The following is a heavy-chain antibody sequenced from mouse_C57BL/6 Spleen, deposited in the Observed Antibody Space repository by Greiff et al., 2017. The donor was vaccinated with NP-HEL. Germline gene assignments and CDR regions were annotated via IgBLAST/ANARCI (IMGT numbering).Heavy chain of an antibody. D-gene: IGHD4-1*02. Sequence: EVKLQESGAELVRPGASVKLSCTASGFNIKDYYMHWVKQRPEQGLEWIGRIDPEDGDTEYAPQFQGKATMTAETSSNTAYLQLSSLTSEDTAVYYCTSTPTGTSYYFDYWGQGTTLTVSS. CDR1: GFNIKDYY. CDR3: TSTPTGTSYYFDY. V-gene: IGHV14-1*01. CDR2: IDPEDGDT. J-gene: IGHJ2*01.